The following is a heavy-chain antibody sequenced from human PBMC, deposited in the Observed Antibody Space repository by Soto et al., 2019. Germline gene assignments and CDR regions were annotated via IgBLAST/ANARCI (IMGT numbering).Heavy chain of an antibody. V-gene: IGHV3-33*01. CDR3: ARDCAGYSSGWYQRGGFDY. J-gene: IGHJ4*02. Sequence: VQLVESGGGEVQPGRSLRLSCAASGFTFSSYGMHWVRQAPCKGLEWVAVKWYDGSKKYYADSVKGRFTISRDNSKNTLYLQMNSLRAEDTAVYYCARDCAGYSSGWYQRGGFDYWGQGTLVTVSS. CDR1: GFTFSSYG. CDR2: KWYDGSKK. D-gene: IGHD6-19*01.